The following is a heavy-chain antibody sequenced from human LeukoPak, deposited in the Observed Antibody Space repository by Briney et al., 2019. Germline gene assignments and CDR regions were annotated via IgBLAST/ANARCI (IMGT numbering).Heavy chain of an antibody. CDR2: INPNTGGI. Sequence: ASVKVSCKASGYSFTDYYIHWVRQAPGQGLEWMGWINPNTGGIMYAQKFQGRVTMTRDPSINTVYVELSRLRPDDTAMYYCARDQTTRSGWDDPYYYKYYMDVWGKGTTVTVSS. J-gene: IGHJ6*03. CDR1: GYSFTDYY. CDR3: ARDQTTRSGWDDPYYYKYYMDV. D-gene: IGHD6-19*01. V-gene: IGHV1-2*02.